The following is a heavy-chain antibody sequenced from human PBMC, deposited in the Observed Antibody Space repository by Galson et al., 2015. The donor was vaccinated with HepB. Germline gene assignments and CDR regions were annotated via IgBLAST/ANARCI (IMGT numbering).Heavy chain of an antibody. J-gene: IGHJ3*02. Sequence: SVKVSCKASGGTFSSYAISWVRQAPGQGLEWMGGIIPIFGTANYAQKFQGRVTITADESTSTAYMELSSLRSEDTAVYYCAREASGGDAFDIWGQGTMVTVSS. D-gene: IGHD1-26*01. CDR2: IIPIFGTA. CDR3: AREASGGDAFDI. V-gene: IGHV1-69*13. CDR1: GGTFSSYA.